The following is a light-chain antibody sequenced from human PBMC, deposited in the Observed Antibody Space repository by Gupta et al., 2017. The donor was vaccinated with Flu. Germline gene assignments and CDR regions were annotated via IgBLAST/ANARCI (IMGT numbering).Light chain of an antibody. CDR1: NIGSKS. CDR3: QVGDSSSDHLYV. Sequence: SYVLTQPPSVSVAPGKTARITCGGNNIGSKSVHWYQQKPGQAPVLVVYDDIDRPSGIPERFSGSNSGNTATLTISGVEAGDEADYYCQVGDSSSDHLYVFGTGTKVTV. J-gene: IGLJ1*01. V-gene: IGLV3-21*03. CDR2: DDI.